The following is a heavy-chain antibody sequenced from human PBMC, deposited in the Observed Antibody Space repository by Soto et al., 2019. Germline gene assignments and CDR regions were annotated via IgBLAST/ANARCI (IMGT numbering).Heavy chain of an antibody. Sequence: ASVKVSCKASGYTFNSYYIHWVRQAPGQGLEWMGIFNPSGGSTNYAQKLQGRVTLTRDTSTSTVYMELNSLRSEDTAIYYCARGGYDWYFDLWGRGTLVTVSS. CDR2: FNPSGGST. D-gene: IGHD3-16*01. CDR1: GYTFNSYY. J-gene: IGHJ2*01. V-gene: IGHV1-46*02. CDR3: ARGGYDWYFDL.